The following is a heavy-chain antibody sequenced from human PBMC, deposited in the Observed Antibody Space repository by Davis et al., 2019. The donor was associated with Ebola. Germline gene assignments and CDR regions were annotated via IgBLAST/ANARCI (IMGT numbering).Heavy chain of an antibody. V-gene: IGHV4-59*08. J-gene: IGHJ4*02. CDR2: IYYSGST. D-gene: IGHD3-10*01. CDR1: GGSFSGYY. Sequence: MPSETLSLTCAVYGGSFSGYYWSWIRQPPGKGLEWIGSIYYSGSTNYNPSLKSRVTISVDTSKNQFSLKLSSVTAADTAVYYCARHGVRGVILFDYWGQGTLVTVSS. CDR3: ARHGVRGVILFDY.